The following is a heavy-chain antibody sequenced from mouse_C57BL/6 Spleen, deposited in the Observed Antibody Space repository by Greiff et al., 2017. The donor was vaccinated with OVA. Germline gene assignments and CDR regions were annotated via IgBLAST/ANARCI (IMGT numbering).Heavy chain of an antibody. J-gene: IGHJ3*01. Sequence: QVQLKESGAELVRPGTSVKVSCKASGYAFTNYLIEWVKQRPGQGLEWIGVINPGSGGTNYNEKFKGKATLTADKSSSTAYMQLSSLTSEDSAVYFCAGRGNYGFAYWGQGTLVTVSA. CDR3: AGRGNYGFAY. CDR2: INPGSGGT. V-gene: IGHV1-54*01. CDR1: GYAFTNYL. D-gene: IGHD2-1*01.